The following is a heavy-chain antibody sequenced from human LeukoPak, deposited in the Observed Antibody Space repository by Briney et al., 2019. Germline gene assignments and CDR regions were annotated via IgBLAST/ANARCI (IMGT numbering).Heavy chain of an antibody. D-gene: IGHD4-17*01. Sequence: GGSLRLSCAASGFTFSSYWMSWVRQAPGKGLEWVANIKQDGSEKYYVDSVKGRFTISRDNAKNSLYLQMNSLRAEATAVYYCAGDYGDYERYYMDVWGKGTTVTVSS. J-gene: IGHJ6*03. V-gene: IGHV3-7*01. CDR2: IKQDGSEK. CDR3: AGDYGDYERYYMDV. CDR1: GFTFSSYW.